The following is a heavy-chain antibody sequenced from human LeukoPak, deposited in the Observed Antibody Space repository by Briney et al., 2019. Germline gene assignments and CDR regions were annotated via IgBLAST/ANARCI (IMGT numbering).Heavy chain of an antibody. D-gene: IGHD3-10*01. Sequence: SQTLSLTCTVSSGSLSSDNNYWNWIRQPAGKGLEGIGRIYTSGRTSYNPSLKSRVTISVDTSKNRFSLKLTSVTAADTAVYYCAREPFHSYGELLDWGRGTLVTVSS. J-gene: IGHJ4*02. V-gene: IGHV4-61*02. CDR3: AREPFHSYGELLD. CDR1: SGSLSSDNNY. CDR2: IYTSGRT.